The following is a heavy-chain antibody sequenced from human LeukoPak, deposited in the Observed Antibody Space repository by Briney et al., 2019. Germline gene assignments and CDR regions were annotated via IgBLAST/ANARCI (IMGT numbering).Heavy chain of an antibody. CDR1: GFTVSSNY. Sequence: GRSLRLSCAASGFTVSSNYMSWVRQPPGKGLEWVSVIYSGGSTFYADSVKGRFTISRDNSENTLYLQMNSLRAEDTAVYYCARGPDYYYYGMDVWGQGTTVTVSS. V-gene: IGHV3-66*01. CDR2: IYSGGST. CDR3: ARGPDYYYYGMDV. J-gene: IGHJ6*02.